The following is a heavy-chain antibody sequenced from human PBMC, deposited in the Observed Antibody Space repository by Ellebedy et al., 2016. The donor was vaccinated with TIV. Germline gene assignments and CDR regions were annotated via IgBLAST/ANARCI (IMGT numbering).Heavy chain of an antibody. Sequence: GESLKISXAASGFSLSNSFMSWIRQAPGKGLEWVSTLTADGRSTYFADSVKGRFTISRDNSKNTVYLQMNSLRSEVTAVYYCRPGHYSDAWGQGTLVTVSS. CDR2: LTADGRST. J-gene: IGHJ4*02. CDR3: RPGHYSDA. CDR1: GFSLSNSF. V-gene: IGHV3-23*01.